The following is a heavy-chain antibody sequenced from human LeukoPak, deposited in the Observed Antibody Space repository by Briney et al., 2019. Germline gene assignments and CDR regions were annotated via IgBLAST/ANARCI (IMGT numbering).Heavy chain of an antibody. CDR3: AREDSSGYSGFGDFDY. J-gene: IGHJ4*02. D-gene: IGHD3-22*01. CDR2: INPNSGGT. CDR1: GYTFTGYY. V-gene: IGHV1-2*02. Sequence: ASVKVSCKASGYTFTGYYMHWVRQAPGQGLEWMGWINPNSGGTNYAQKFQGRVTMTRDTSISTGYMELSRLRSDDTAVYYCAREDSSGYSGFGDFDYWGQGTLVSVSS.